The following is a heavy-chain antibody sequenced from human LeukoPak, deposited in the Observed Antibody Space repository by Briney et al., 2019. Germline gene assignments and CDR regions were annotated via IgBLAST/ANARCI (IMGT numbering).Heavy chain of an antibody. J-gene: IGHJ4*02. D-gene: IGHD5-18*01. CDR1: GGSIGSYY. CDR2: IYYSGST. V-gene: IGHV4-30-4*08. CDR3: ARGGRGYSYGPYGY. Sequence: KPSETLSLTCTVSGGSIGSYYWSWIRQPPGKGLEWIGYIYYSGSTYYNPSLKSRVTISVDTSKNQFSLKLSSVTAADTAVYYCARGGRGYSYGPYGYWGQGTLVTVSS.